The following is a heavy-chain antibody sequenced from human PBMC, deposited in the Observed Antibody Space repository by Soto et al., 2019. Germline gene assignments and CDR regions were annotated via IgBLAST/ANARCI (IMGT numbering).Heavy chain of an antibody. CDR2: IYWDDDK. Sequence: QITLKESGPTLVKPTQTLTLTCTLSGFSLSSTRMAVGWIRQPPGKALVWLALIYWDDDKRYSPFLNSRLTITKDTSKNHVVLTMSNIDPVETARYYCAQIVVAGLGYYFDYWGQGTLVTVSS. D-gene: IGHD6-19*01. J-gene: IGHJ4*02. CDR1: GFSLSSTRMA. V-gene: IGHV2-5*02. CDR3: AQIVVAGLGYYFDY.